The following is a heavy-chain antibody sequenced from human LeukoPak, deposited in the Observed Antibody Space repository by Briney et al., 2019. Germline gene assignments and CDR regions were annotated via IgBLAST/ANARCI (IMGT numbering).Heavy chain of an antibody. CDR3: ARSLDTAMVADY. Sequence: SETLSLTCAVYGASFSGYYWGWIRHPPGKGLEWIGEINHSGSTNYNPSLKSRVTISVDTSKNQFSLKLSSVTAADTAVYYCARSLDTAMVADYWGQGTLVTVSS. CDR2: INHSGST. CDR1: GASFSGYY. J-gene: IGHJ4*02. V-gene: IGHV4-34*01. D-gene: IGHD5-18*01.